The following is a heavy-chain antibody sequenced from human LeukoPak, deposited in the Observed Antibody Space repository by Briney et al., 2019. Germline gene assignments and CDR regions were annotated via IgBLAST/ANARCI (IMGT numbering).Heavy chain of an antibody. J-gene: IGHJ5*02. V-gene: IGHV3-23*01. CDR2: ISGSGDRT. Sequence: SGGSLRLSCAASGFTFSSYGMSWVRQAPGKGLEWVSAISGSGDRTYYADSVKGRFTISRDNSKNTLYLQMNSLRAEDTGVYYCARDWDRGDTGVGPYTPNWFDPWGQGTLVTVSS. CDR1: GFTFSSYG. CDR3: ARDWDRGDTGVGPYTPNWFDP. D-gene: IGHD5-18*01.